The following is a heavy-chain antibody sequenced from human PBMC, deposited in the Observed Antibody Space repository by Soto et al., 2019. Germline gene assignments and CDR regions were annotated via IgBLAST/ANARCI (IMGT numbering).Heavy chain of an antibody. Sequence: SVKVSCKASGGTFSSYAISWVRQAPGQGLEWMGGIIPIFGTANYAQKFQGRVTITADESTSTAYMELSSLRSEDTAVYYCARAQDYDYVWGSYRYQLFDYWGQGTLVTVSS. D-gene: IGHD3-16*02. J-gene: IGHJ4*02. CDR2: IIPIFGTA. CDR1: GGTFSSYA. V-gene: IGHV1-69*13. CDR3: ARAQDYDYVWGSYRYQLFDY.